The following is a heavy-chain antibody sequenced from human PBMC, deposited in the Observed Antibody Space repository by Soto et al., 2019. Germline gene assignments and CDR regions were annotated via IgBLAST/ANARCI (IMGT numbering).Heavy chain of an antibody. V-gene: IGHV1-2*02. J-gene: IGHJ4*02. CDR1: GYSFTGYY. D-gene: IGHD2-8*02. CDR3: ARGDYGTGGYPFPYFDY. Sequence: HEPLVQSGAEVKRPGASLKVSCKASGYSFTGYYIHWVRQAPGQGLEWMGWINPDSGVTNYAQNFQGRVTLTSDTSISTASMDLTSLTSDDTAVYYCARGDYGTGGYPFPYFDYWGQGTLVIVSS. CDR2: INPDSGVT.